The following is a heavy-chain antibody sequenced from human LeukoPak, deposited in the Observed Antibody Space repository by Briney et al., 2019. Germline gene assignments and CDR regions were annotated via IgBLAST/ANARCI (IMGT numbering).Heavy chain of an antibody. CDR1: GYTFTSYA. CDR2: INAGNGNT. CDR3: ARGPKYNWNDGPVDY. J-gene: IGHJ4*02. D-gene: IGHD1-1*01. Sequence: ASVKVSCKASGYTFTSYAMHWVRQAPGQRLEWMGWINAGNGNTKYSQKFQGRVTITRDTSASTAYMELSSLRSEDTAVYYCARGPKYNWNDGPVDYWGQGTLVTVPS. V-gene: IGHV1-3*01.